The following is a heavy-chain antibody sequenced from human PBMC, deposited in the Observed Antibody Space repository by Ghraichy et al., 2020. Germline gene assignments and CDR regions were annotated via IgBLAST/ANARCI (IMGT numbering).Heavy chain of an antibody. Sequence: ASVKVSCKASGYTFTNYGISWVRQAPGQGLEWMGWVSAYNGKTNYAQKVQDRVTMTTDTSTSTAYMELRSLTSNDTAVYYCARDPGAQKGFDPWGQGTLVTVSS. CDR2: VSAYNGKT. CDR1: GYTFTNYG. D-gene: IGHD3-10*01. CDR3: ARDPGAQKGFDP. J-gene: IGHJ5*02. V-gene: IGHV1-18*01.